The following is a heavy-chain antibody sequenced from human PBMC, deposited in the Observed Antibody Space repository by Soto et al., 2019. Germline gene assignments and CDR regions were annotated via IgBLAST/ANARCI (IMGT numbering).Heavy chain of an antibody. J-gene: IGHJ6*02. CDR1: GGTFSAYS. Sequence: QVQLVQSGAEVKKPGSSVKVSCKASGGTFSAYSISWVRQAPGQGLEWMGGSIPIFGTANYAQKFQGRVTITADESTSTTDMELRSLGSEDTAVYYCATGGQHRKVSNYYGMDVWGQGTTVTVSS. CDR3: ATGGQHRKVSNYYGMDV. D-gene: IGHD6-13*01. V-gene: IGHV1-69*01. CDR2: SIPIFGTA.